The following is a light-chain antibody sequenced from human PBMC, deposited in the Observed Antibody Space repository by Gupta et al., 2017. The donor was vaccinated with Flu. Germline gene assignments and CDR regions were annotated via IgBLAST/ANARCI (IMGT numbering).Light chain of an antibody. CDR2: KAS. CDR1: QSISSW. V-gene: IGKV1-5*03. J-gene: IGKJ1*01. CDR3: QQYNSYSWT. Sequence: PSTLSAPVGDRVTITCRASQSISSWLAWYQQKPGKAPKLLIYKASSLESGVPSRFSGSGSGTEFTLTISSLQPDDFATYCCQQYNSYSWTFGQGTKVEIK.